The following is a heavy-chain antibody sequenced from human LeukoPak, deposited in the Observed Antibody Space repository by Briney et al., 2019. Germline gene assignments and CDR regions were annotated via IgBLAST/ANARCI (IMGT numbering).Heavy chain of an antibody. CDR1: GYTFTSYD. D-gene: IGHD3-22*01. J-gene: IGHJ4*02. CDR3: ASAYDSSGYYPY. V-gene: IGHV1-8*01. Sequence: GASVKVSCKASGYTFTSYDINWVRQATGQGLEWMGWMNPNSGNTGYAQKSQGRVTMTRNTSISTAYMELSSLRSEDTAVYYCASAYDSSGYYPYWGQGTLVTVSS. CDR2: MNPNSGNT.